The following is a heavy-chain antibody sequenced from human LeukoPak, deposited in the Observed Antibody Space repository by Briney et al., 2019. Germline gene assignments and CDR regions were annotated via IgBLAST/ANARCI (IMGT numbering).Heavy chain of an antibody. CDR3: GRHMNNLQLWLDY. CDR1: RYSFASYW. D-gene: IGHD1/OR15-1a*01. Sequence: GESLKISCKGSRYSFASYWIVWVRQTPGKGLEWMGIIYPGDSDTRYNPSFQGQVTISADKSIATAYLHLSGLKASDTAIYYCGRHMNNLQLWLDYWGQGTVVTVSS. CDR2: IYPGDSDT. V-gene: IGHV5-51*01. J-gene: IGHJ4*02.